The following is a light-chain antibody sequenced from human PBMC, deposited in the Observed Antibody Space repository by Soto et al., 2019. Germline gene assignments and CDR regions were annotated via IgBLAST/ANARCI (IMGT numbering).Light chain of an antibody. J-gene: IGLJ3*02. CDR2: SDS. Sequence: SYELTQPPAVSVAPGKTARITCGGHNTGTKSVLWYQQKPGQAPVLVIYSDSDRPSAIPERFSGSNSGNTATLTINRVEAGDEADYYCQVWESGTDHVVFGGGTKLTVL. CDR3: QVWESGTDHVV. V-gene: IGLV3-21*01. CDR1: NTGTKS.